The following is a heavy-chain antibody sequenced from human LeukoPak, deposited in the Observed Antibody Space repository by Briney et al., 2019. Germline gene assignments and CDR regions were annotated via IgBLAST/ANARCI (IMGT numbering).Heavy chain of an antibody. D-gene: IGHD4-17*01. J-gene: IGHJ6*02. Sequence: ASVKVSCKVSGYTLTELSMHWVRQAPGKGLEWMGGFDPEDGETIYAQKFQGRVTMTEDTSTDTAYMELSSLRSEDTAVYYCATDLTVTPRGYYGMDVWGQGTTVTVSS. CDR3: ATDLTVTPRGYYGMDV. CDR1: GYTLTELS. V-gene: IGHV1-24*01. CDR2: FDPEDGET.